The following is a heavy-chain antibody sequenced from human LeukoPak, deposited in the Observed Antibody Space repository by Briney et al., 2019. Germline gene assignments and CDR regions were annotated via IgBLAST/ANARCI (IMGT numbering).Heavy chain of an antibody. J-gene: IGHJ4*02. V-gene: IGHV3-30*03. Sequence: PGRSLRLSCAASGFTFSSYGMHWVRQAPGKGLEWVAVISYDGSNKYYADSVKGRFTISRDNAKNSLYLQMNNLRADDTALYYCARGVTAGDYWGQGTLVTVSS. D-gene: IGHD2-21*02. CDR1: GFTFSSYG. CDR3: ARGVTAGDY. CDR2: ISYDGSNK.